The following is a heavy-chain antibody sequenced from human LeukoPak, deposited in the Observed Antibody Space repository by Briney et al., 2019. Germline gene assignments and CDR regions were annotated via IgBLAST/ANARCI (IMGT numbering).Heavy chain of an antibody. CDR1: GFTFRSFA. D-gene: IGHD3-22*01. J-gene: IGHJ4*02. CDR2: ISGSGDKT. CDR3: AKCYDSSGQYVRYFAY. Sequence: GGSLRLSCAASGFTFRSFAMTWARQAPGKGLEWGSAISGSGDKTYYTDSVKGRFTISRDNSKDTVYLQMNSLRAEDTAVYYCAKCYDSSGQYVRYFAYWGQGTLVTVSS. V-gene: IGHV3-23*01.